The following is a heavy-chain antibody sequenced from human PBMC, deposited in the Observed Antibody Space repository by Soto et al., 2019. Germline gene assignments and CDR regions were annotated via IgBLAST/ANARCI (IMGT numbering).Heavy chain of an antibody. CDR1: GVTFSRQD. D-gene: IGHD5-12*01. J-gene: IGHJ4*02. CDR3: ATNEGRDGYSFDY. V-gene: IGHV1-69*01. CDR2: IIPIFGTP. Sequence: QVQLVQSGAEVKKTGSSVKVSCKASGVTFSRQDMRWVRQAPGQGLEWMGGIIPIFGTPQYAEKFQDRVTITADESTSTATMELSSLTSEDTAVYYCATNEGRDGYSFDYWGQGTLVTVSS.